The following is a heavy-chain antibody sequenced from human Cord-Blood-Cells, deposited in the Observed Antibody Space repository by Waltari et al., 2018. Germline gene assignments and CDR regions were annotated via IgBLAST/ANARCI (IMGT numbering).Heavy chain of an antibody. D-gene: IGHD2-2*01. CDR1: GFSLSTSGVG. CDR2: IYWDDDK. V-gene: IGHV2-5*02. Sequence: QITLKESGPTLVKPTQTLTLTCTFSGFSLSTSGVGVGWSRHPPGKALEWLALIYWDDDKRYSPSLKSRLTITKDTSKNQVVLTMTNMDPVDTATYYCAHHAYDCSSTSCYDAFDIWGQGTMVTVSS. CDR3: AHHAYDCSSTSCYDAFDI. J-gene: IGHJ3*02.